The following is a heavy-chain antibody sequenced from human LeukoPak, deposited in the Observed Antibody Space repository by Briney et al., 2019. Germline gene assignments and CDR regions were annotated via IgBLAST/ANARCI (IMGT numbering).Heavy chain of an antibody. J-gene: IGHJ3*02. V-gene: IGHV4-61*02. Sequence: SETLSLTCTVSGGSISSSSYYWSWIRQPAGKGLEWIGRIYTSGSTNYNPSLKSRVTISVDTSKNQFSLKLSSVTAADTAVYYCARHLKLEWFEDAFDIWGQGTMVTVSS. CDR3: ARHLKLEWFEDAFDI. CDR2: IYTSGST. CDR1: GGSISSSSYY. D-gene: IGHD3-3*01.